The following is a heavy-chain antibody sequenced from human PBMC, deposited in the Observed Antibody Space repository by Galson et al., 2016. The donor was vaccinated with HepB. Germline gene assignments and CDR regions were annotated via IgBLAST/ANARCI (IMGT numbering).Heavy chain of an antibody. J-gene: IGHJ4*02. V-gene: IGHV5-51*01. Sequence: QSGAEVKKPGESLKISCKGSGYSFTNSWIAWVRQMPETGLEWVAIIWPGDSHTRYGPSFEGQVTISADNSITTAYLQWNSLKASDSAIYYCARLHCSGTSCFSGSAYFFDYWGQGTLVTASS. D-gene: IGHD2-15*01. CDR3: ARLHCSGTSCFSGSAYFFDY. CDR1: GYSFTNSW. CDR2: IWPGDSHT.